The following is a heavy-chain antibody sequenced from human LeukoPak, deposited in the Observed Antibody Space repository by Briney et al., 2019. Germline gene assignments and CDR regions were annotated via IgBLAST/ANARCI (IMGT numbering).Heavy chain of an antibody. J-gene: IGHJ4*02. Sequence: GASVKVSCKASGYTFTGYYMHWVRQAPGQGLEWMGWINPNSGGTNYAQKFQGRVTMTRDTSISTAYMELSRVRSDDTAVYYCARGQGYDFWSGYSWGQGTLVTVSS. D-gene: IGHD3-3*01. CDR3: ARGQGYDFWSGYS. CDR2: INPNSGGT. V-gene: IGHV1-2*02. CDR1: GYTFTGYY.